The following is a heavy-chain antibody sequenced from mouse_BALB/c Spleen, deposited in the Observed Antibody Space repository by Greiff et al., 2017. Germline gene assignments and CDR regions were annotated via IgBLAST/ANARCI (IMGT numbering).Heavy chain of an antibody. CDR2: INPYNDGT. Sequence: QLQESGPELVKPGASVKMSCKASGYTFTSYVMHWVKQKPGQGLEWIGYINPYNDGTKYNEKFKGKATLTSDKSSSTAYMELSSLTSEDSAVYYCARGGTTVVAGGFDYWGQGTTLTVSS. V-gene: IGHV1-14*01. J-gene: IGHJ2*01. CDR1: GYTFTSYV. D-gene: IGHD1-1*01. CDR3: ARGGTTVVAGGFDY.